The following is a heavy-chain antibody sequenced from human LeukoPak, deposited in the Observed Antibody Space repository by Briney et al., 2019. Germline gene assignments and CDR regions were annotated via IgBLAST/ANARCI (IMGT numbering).Heavy chain of an antibody. V-gene: IGHV3-21*01. CDR3: AKDRPIAVRDSPNY. J-gene: IGHJ4*02. CDR2: ISSSSSYI. CDR1: GFTFSSYS. Sequence: GGSLRLSCAASGFTFSSYSMNWVRQAPGKGLEWVSSISSSSSYIYYADSVKGRFTISRDNSKNTLYLQMNSLRAEDTAVYYCAKDRPIAVRDSPNYWGQGTLVTVSS. D-gene: IGHD6-19*01.